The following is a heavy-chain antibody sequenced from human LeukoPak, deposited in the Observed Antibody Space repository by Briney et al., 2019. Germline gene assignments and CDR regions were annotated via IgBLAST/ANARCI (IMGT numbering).Heavy chain of an antibody. D-gene: IGHD1-26*01. CDR3: AGDSSGVVGELGYFDY. J-gene: IGHJ4*02. CDR2: INPSGGST. V-gene: IGHV1-46*01. CDR1: GYTFTSYY. Sequence: ASVKVSCKASGYTFTSYYMHWVRQAPGQGLEWMGIINPSGGSTSYAQKFQGRVTMTRDTSTSTVYMELSSLRFEDTAVYYCAGDSSGVVGELGYFDYWGQGTLVTVSS.